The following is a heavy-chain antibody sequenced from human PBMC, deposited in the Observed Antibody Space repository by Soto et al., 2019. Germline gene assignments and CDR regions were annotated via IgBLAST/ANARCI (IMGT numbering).Heavy chain of an antibody. V-gene: IGHV3-11*01. D-gene: IGHD3-22*01. CDR1: GFTFSDYY. J-gene: IGHJ3*02. Sequence: PGGSLRLSCAASGFTFSDYYMSWIRQAPGKGLEWVSYISSSGSTIYYADSVKGRFTISRDNAKNSLYLQMNSLRAEDTAVYYCARPKFRYYDSSGHDAFDIWGQGTMVTVSS. CDR2: ISSSGSTI. CDR3: ARPKFRYYDSSGHDAFDI.